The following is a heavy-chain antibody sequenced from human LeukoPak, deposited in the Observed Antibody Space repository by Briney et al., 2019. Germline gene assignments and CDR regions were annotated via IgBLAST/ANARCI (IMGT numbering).Heavy chain of an antibody. CDR2: INPNSGGT. J-gene: IGHJ5*02. CDR3: ARLSGGSRRNNWFDP. Sequence: ASVKVSCKASGYTFTGYYMHWVRQAPGQGLEWMGWINPNSGGTNYAQKFQGRVTITADKSTSTAYMELSSLRSEDTAVYYCARLSGGSRRNNWFDPWGQGTLVTVSS. CDR1: GYTFTGYY. D-gene: IGHD2-15*01. V-gene: IGHV1-2*02.